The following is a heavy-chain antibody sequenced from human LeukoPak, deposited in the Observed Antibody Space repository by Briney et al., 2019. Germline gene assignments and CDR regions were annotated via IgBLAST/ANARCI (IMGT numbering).Heavy chain of an antibody. J-gene: IGHJ6*02. Sequence: SETLSLTCTVSGGSISSYYWSWIRQPPGKGLEWIGYIYYSGSTNYNPSLKSRVTISVDTSKNQFSLKLSSVTAADTAVYYCARHGLLGDYGDRTDYYYGMDVWGQGTTVTVSS. D-gene: IGHD4-17*01. CDR3: ARHGLLGDYGDRTDYYYGMDV. CDR1: GGSISSYY. CDR2: IYYSGST. V-gene: IGHV4-59*08.